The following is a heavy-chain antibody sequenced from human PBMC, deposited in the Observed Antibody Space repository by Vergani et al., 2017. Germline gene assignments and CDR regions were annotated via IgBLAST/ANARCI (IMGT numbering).Heavy chain of an antibody. J-gene: IGHJ3*02. V-gene: IGHV4-31*01. Sequence: QVQLQESGPGLVKPSQTLSLTCTVSGGSISSGGYYWSWIRQHPGKGLEWIGYIYYRGSTYYNPSLKSLVTRSVDTSKNQFSLKLSSVTAADTAVYYCARVGVQPYAFDIWGQGTMVTVSS. CDR3: ARVGVQPYAFDI. CDR1: GGSISSGGYY. CDR2: IYYRGST. D-gene: IGHD2-8*01.